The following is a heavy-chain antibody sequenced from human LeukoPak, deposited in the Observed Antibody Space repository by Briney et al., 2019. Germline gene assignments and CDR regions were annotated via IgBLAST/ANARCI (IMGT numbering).Heavy chain of an antibody. D-gene: IGHD6-6*01. CDR1: GFTLSSYG. V-gene: IGHV3-30*18. CDR3: AKASSSLPYYFDY. Sequence: GGSLRLSCAASGFTLSSYGMHWVRQAPGKGLEWVAVISYDGSNKYYADSVKGRFTISRDNSKNTLYLQMNSLRAEDTAVYYCAKASSSLPYYFDYWGQGTLVTVSS. CDR2: ISYDGSNK. J-gene: IGHJ4*02.